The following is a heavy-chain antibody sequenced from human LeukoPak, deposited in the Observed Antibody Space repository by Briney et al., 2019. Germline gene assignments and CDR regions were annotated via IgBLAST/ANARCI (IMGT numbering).Heavy chain of an antibody. Sequence: SVKVSCKASGGTFSSYAISWVRQAPGQGLEWMGGIIPIFGTANYAQRFQGRVTITADKSTSTAYMELSSLRSEDTAVYYCASKYYDILTGYPYWGQGTLVTVSS. CDR1: GGTFSSYA. J-gene: IGHJ4*02. V-gene: IGHV1-69*06. CDR2: IIPIFGTA. CDR3: ASKYYDILTGYPY. D-gene: IGHD3-9*01.